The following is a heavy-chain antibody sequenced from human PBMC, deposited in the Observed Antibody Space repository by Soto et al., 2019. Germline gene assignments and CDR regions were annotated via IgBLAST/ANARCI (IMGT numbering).Heavy chain of an antibody. D-gene: IGHD3-16*01. Sequence: QLQLQESGPGLVKPSETLSLTCTVSGGSISSSSYYWGWIRQPPGKGLEWIGSISYSGYTYNNPYLKSRFCISVDTSKNQLSLKLSSVTAADTAVYYCARHNGPLYVGYYYDMDVWGQGATGTVSS. V-gene: IGHV4-39*01. CDR1: GGSISSSSYY. J-gene: IGHJ6*02. CDR3: ARHNGPLYVGYYYDMDV. CDR2: ISYSGYT.